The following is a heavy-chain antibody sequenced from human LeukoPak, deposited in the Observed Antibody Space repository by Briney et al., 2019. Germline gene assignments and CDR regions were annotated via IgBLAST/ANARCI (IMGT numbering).Heavy chain of an antibody. CDR1: GGSFSGYY. CDR2: INHSGST. Sequence: SETLSLTCAVYGGSFSGYYWSWIRQPPGKGLEWIGEINHSGSTNYNPSLKSRVTISVDTSKNQFSLKLSSVTAADTAVYYCTRGPRYRFDYWGQGTLVTVSS. V-gene: IGHV4-34*01. D-gene: IGHD3-9*01. J-gene: IGHJ4*02. CDR3: TRGPRYRFDY.